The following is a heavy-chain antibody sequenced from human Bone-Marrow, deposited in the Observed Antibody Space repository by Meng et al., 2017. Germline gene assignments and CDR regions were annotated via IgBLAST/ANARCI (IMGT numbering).Heavy chain of an antibody. CDR3: ARGVVRNWNYLP. CDR2: TYYRSKWYN. V-gene: IGHV6-1*01. D-gene: IGHD1-7*01. CDR1: GDSVSSNSAA. Sequence: VQLQQSGQGLVTHSQTLSLTCVISGDSVSSNSAAWNWIRQSPSRGLEWLGRTYYRSKWYNDYAVSVKSRITINPDTSKNQFSLQLNSVTAADTAVYYCARGVVRNWNYLPWGQGTLVTVSS. J-gene: IGHJ5*02.